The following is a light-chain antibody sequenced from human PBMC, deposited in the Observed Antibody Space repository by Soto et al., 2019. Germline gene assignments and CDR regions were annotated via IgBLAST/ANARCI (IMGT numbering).Light chain of an antibody. CDR2: DAS. J-gene: IGKJ3*01. CDR3: QQRSNWTT. V-gene: IGKV3-11*01. Sequence: EIVLTQSPATLSLSPGERATLSCRASQSVSSYLAWYQQKPGQAPRLLIYDASNRATGIPARFSGSGSGTDFTLTINSLEPEDFAVYYCQQRSNWTTFGPGTKVDIK. CDR1: QSVSSY.